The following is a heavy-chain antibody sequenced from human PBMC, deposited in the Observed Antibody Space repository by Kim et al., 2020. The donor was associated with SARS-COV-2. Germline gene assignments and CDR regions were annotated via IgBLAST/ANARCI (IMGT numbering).Heavy chain of an antibody. CDR1: GGSISSYY. CDR3: ARDGGSYSRTYFDY. J-gene: IGHJ4*02. D-gene: IGHD1-26*01. CDR2: IYYSGST. Sequence: SETLSLTCTVSGGSISSYYWSWIRQPPGKGLEWIGYIYYSGSTNYNPSLKSRVTISVDTSKNQFSLKLSSVTAADTAVYYCARDGGSYSRTYFDYWGQGTLVTVSS. V-gene: IGHV4-59*01.